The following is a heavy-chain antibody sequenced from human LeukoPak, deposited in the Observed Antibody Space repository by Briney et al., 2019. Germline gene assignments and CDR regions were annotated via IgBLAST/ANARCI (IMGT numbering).Heavy chain of an antibody. D-gene: IGHD3-22*01. CDR1: GYTFTRYW. V-gene: IGHV5-51*01. CDR3: ARGLLPYYYYYGMDV. J-gene: IGHJ6*02. CDR2: IYPGDSDT. Sequence: GESLQISCKGSGYTFTRYWIGWVRQLPGKGLEWMGNIYPGDSDTRYSPSFQGQVTISADKSISTAYLQWSSLKASDTAMYYCARGLLPYYYYYGMDVWGQGTTVTVSS.